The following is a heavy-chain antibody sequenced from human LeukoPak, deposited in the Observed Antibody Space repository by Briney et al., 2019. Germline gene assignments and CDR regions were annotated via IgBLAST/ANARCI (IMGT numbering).Heavy chain of an antibody. CDR2: IYPGDSDT. D-gene: IGHD5-18*01. Sequence: PGESLKISCKGSGYSFTSYWIAWVRQMPGKGLEWIGIIYPGDSDTRYSPSFQGQVTISADNSISTAYLQWSSLKASETAMYYCARRDTAMPKDVEYWGQGNLVTVSS. V-gene: IGHV5-51*01. CDR1: GYSFTSYW. J-gene: IGHJ4*02. CDR3: ARRDTAMPKDVEY.